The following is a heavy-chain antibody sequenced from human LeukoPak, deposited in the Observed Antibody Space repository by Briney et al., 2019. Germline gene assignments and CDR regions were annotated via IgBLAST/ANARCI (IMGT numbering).Heavy chain of an antibody. V-gene: IGHV4-59*08. J-gene: IGHJ5*02. Sequence: ASETLSLTCTVSGGSISSYYWSWIRQPPGKGLEWIGYIYYSGSTNYNPSLKSRVTISVDTSKNQFSLKLSSVTAADTAVYYCASRHSSSGSGGSAPGGREPLVTVPS. D-gene: IGHD6-13*01. CDR2: IYYSGST. CDR3: ASRHSSSGSGGSAP. CDR1: GGSISSYY.